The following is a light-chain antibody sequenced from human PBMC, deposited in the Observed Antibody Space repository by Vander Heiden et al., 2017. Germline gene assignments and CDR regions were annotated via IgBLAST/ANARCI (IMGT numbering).Light chain of an antibody. CDR3: QSADSSGADVV. J-gene: IGLJ3*02. Sequence: SYALPPPPSVSVSPGQTGRITCSGDALPKQYAFWYQQKPGQAPVLVMYKDSERSSGIPDRFSGSSSGTTVTLTIGGVQAEDEADYYCQSADSSGADVVFGGGTKLTVL. V-gene: IGLV3-25*03. CDR2: KDS. CDR1: ALPKQY.